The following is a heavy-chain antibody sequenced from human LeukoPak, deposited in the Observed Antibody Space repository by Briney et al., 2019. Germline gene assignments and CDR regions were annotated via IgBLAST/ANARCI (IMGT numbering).Heavy chain of an antibody. CDR2: ISYDGDKQ. V-gene: IGHV3-30-3*01. Sequence: GGSLRLSCAATGFTFNTFAMHWVRQAPGKGLEWLGLISYDGDKQIYPASVKGRFSFSRDNSNNTLYLQMNNLRPEDTALYYCARESHEGATRAYNWFDPWGQGTLVSVSS. CDR3: ARESHEGATRAYNWFDP. D-gene: IGHD1-26*01. CDR1: GFTFNTFA. J-gene: IGHJ5*02.